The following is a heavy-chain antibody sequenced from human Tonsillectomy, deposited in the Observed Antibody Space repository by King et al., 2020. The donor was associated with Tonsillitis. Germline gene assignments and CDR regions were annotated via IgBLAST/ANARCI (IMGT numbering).Heavy chain of an antibody. CDR3: ARVKGYSGYIAPLDY. CDR2: IYHSGST. CDR1: GYSISSGYY. D-gene: IGHD5-12*01. V-gene: IGHV4-38-2*02. J-gene: IGHJ4*02. Sequence: QLQESGPGLVKPSETLSLTCTVSGYSISSGYYWGWIRQPPGKGLEWIRHIYHSGSTYYNPSLKSRVTISVDTSKNQFSLKLSSVTAADTAVYYCARVKGYSGYIAPLDYWGQGTLVTVSS.